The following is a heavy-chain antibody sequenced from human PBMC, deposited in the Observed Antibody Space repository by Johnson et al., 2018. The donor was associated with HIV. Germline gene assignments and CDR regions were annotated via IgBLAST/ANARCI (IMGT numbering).Heavy chain of an antibody. CDR3: ARDREYGLAWGWALDI. V-gene: IGHV3-30*02. Sequence: QVQLVESGGGVVQPGGSLRLSCAASGFTFSSYGMHWVRQAPDKGLEWVAFIRYDGSNTYYADSVKGRFTISRDNSKNTLYLQMNSLRAEDTAVYYCARDREYGLAWGWALDIWGQGTMVTVSS. CDR2: IRYDGSNT. J-gene: IGHJ3*02. CDR1: GFTFSSYG. D-gene: IGHD6-19*01.